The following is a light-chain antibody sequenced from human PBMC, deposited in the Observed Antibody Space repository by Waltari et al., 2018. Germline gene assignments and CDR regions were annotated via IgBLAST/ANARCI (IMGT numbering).Light chain of an antibody. CDR3: QHYLRLPVT. V-gene: IGKV3-20*01. Sequence: IVLMQSPGTLSLSLGERATVSCRASQGVRRALAWYQQKPGQAPRLLIYGASTRSTGIPDRFSGSGSGTDFSLTISRLEPDEFAVYYCQHYLRLPVTFGQGTTVEI. J-gene: IGKJ1*01. CDR1: QGVRRA. CDR2: GAS.